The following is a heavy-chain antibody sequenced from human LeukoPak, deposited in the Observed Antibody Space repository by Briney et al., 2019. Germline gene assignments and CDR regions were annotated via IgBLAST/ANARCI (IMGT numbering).Heavy chain of an antibody. CDR3: ARDKAEDLTRGSTFDS. CDR1: DFTFSSYW. Sequence: GGSLRLSCAAFDFTFSSYWMSWVRQAPGKGLEWVANIKQDGSEECYLGSVKGRFTISRDNANNLLFLQMNSLRAEDSGLYYCARDKAEDLTRGSTFDSWGQGTLVTVSS. J-gene: IGHJ4*02. CDR2: IKQDGSEE. V-gene: IGHV3-7*04. D-gene: IGHD7-27*01.